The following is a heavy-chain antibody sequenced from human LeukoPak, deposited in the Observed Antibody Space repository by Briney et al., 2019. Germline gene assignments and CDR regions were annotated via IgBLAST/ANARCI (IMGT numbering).Heavy chain of an antibody. V-gene: IGHV1-8*01. CDR1: GYTFTTYD. CDR3: ARANYYGSGKKDLDY. D-gene: IGHD3-10*01. CDR2: MNPNSDNT. Sequence: ASVKVSCKASGYTFTTYDINWVRQATGQGLEWMGWMNPNSDNTGYAQKFQGRVTMTRNTSMSTAYMELNSLRSEDTAVYYCARANYYGSGKKDLDYWGQGTLVTVSS. J-gene: IGHJ4*02.